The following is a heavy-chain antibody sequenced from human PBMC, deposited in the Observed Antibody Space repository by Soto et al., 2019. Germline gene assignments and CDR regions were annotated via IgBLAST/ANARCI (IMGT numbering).Heavy chain of an antibody. CDR3: ARVDQKQQMDYYYYMDV. CDR2: IYYSGST. V-gene: IGHV4-31*03. CDR1: GGSISSGGYY. J-gene: IGHJ6*03. D-gene: IGHD6-13*01. Sequence: QVQLQESGPGLVKPSQTLSLTCTVSGGSISSGGYYWSWIRQHPGKGLEWIGYIYYSGSTYYNPSLKSRVTTSVDTSKKQFSLKLSTVTAADTAVYYCARVDQKQQMDYYYYMDVWGKGTTVTVSS.